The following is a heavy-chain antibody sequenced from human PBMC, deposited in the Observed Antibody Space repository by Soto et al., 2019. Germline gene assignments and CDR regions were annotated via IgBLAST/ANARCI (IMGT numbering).Heavy chain of an antibody. CDR2: ISGSGGST. J-gene: IGHJ4*02. CDR1: GFTFSSYA. V-gene: IGHV3-23*01. CDR3: AKALVSYMIVGVDY. Sequence: GGSLRLSCAASGFTFSSYAMSWVRQAPGKGLEWVSAISGSGGSTYYADSVKGRFTISRDNSKNTLYLQMNSLRAEDTAVYYCAKALVSYMIVGVDYWGQGTLVTVSS. D-gene: IGHD3-22*01.